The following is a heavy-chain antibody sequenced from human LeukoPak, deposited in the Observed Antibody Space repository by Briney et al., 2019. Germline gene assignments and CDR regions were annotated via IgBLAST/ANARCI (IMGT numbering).Heavy chain of an antibody. D-gene: IGHD3-22*01. Sequence: PGGSLRLSCAASGFTFSSYAMSWVRQAPGKGLEWVSVIYSGGSTYYADSVKGRFTISRDNSKNTLYLQMNSLRAEDTAVYYCARARRDSSGYYYFDYWGQGTLVTVSS. V-gene: IGHV3-53*01. CDR3: ARARRDSSGYYYFDY. CDR2: IYSGGST. CDR1: GFTFSSYA. J-gene: IGHJ4*02.